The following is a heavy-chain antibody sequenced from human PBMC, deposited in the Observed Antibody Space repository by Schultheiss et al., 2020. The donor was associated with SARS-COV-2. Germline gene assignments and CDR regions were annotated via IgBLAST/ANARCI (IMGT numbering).Heavy chain of an antibody. D-gene: IGHD3-10*01. CDR3: SRDVNRAAFDI. Sequence: ASVKVSCKASGYTFTNYGISWVRQAPGQGLEWMGWISGYNTNINYAEKFQGRVTMTIDTSTNTAYMDLRGLRSDDTAVYYCSRDVNRAAFDIWGQGTMVTVSS. J-gene: IGHJ3*02. V-gene: IGHV1-18*01. CDR2: ISGYNTNI. CDR1: GYTFTNYG.